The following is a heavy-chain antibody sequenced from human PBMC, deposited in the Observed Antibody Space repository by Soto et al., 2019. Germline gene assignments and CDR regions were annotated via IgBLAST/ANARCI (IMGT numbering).Heavy chain of an antibody. D-gene: IGHD1-1*01. CDR2: VHISGHS. CDR3: ARVRQGCSANNCYFDP. CDR1: GGSVRAPDW. V-gene: IGHV4-4*02. Sequence: SETLSLTCTLSGGSVRAPDWWNWVRQSPDKGLEWIAEVHISGHSNYNPSLRSRVSVSIDSSKNQFYLNLNSVAAADTAIYYCARVRQGCSANNCYFDPWGQGTQVTVS. J-gene: IGHJ5*01.